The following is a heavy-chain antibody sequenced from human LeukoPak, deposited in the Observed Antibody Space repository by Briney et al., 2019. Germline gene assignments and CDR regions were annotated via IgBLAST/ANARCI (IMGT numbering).Heavy chain of an antibody. CDR2: ISGSGGST. CDR3: AKGPAEGGKGGDAFDI. V-gene: IGHV3-23*01. J-gene: IGHJ3*02. CDR1: GFTFSSYA. Sequence: QPGGSLRLSCAASGFTFSSYAMSWVRQAPGKGLEWVSAISGSGGSTYYADSVKGRFTISRDNSKNTLYLQMNSLRAEDTAVYYCAKGPAEGGKGGDAFDIWGQGTMVTVSS. D-gene: IGHD3-16*01.